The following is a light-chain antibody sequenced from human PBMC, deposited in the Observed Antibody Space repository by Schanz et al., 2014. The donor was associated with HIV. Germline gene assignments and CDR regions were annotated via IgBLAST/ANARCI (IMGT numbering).Light chain of an antibody. Sequence: DIQMPQSPSSLSASVGDRVTITCRASQTIDNHLNWYQQKPGTAPKVLISAASSLQTGVPSRFSGSRSGTVFTLTINGLQPEDSATYYCQQGETFPTFGQGTNLEI. J-gene: IGKJ2*01. CDR2: AAS. CDR3: QQGETFPT. V-gene: IGKV1-39*01. CDR1: QTIDNH.